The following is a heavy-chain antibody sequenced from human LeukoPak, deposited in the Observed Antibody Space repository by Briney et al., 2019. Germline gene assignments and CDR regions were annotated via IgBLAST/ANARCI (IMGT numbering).Heavy chain of an antibody. Sequence: ASVTVSCKASGYAFSSQNINWVRQAPGQGLEWMGWISTSNGNTNYAQKFQGRVTMTTDTSTSTAYMEVRNLRSDDTAVYYCARRYFWYLDPWGRGTPVTVSS. CDR1: GYAFSSQN. CDR3: ARRYFWYLDP. V-gene: IGHV1-18*01. J-gene: IGHJ2*01. CDR2: ISTSNGNT. D-gene: IGHD1-1*01.